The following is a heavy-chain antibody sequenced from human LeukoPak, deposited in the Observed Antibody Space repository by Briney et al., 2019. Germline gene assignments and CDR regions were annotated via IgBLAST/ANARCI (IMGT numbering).Heavy chain of an antibody. D-gene: IGHD1-26*01. CDR3: ARETTSIVGPSLPLYNWFDP. V-gene: IGHV4-59*01. Sequence: SETLSLTCTVSGGSISSYYWSWIRQPPGKGLEWIGYIYYSGSTNYNPSLKSRVTISVDTSKNQLSLKLSSVTAADTAVYYCARETTSIVGPSLPLYNWFDPWGQGTLVTVSS. CDR1: GGSISSYY. J-gene: IGHJ5*02. CDR2: IYYSGST.